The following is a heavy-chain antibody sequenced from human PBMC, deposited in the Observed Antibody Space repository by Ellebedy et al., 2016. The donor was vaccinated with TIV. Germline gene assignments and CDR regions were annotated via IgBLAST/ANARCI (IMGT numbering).Heavy chain of an antibody. CDR1: GYTFTTYT. CDR2: INAGSGKA. D-gene: IGHD3-22*01. V-gene: IGHV1-3*01. Sequence: ASVKVSCXASGYTFTTYTMHWVRQPPGQGLEWMGWINAGSGKAKSSQRFQGRVTITRDTSASTAYMELSSLRSGDTAVYYCARETHFYDSRSDYPWGSWGQGTLVIVSS. CDR3: ARETHFYDSRSDYPWGS. J-gene: IGHJ5*02.